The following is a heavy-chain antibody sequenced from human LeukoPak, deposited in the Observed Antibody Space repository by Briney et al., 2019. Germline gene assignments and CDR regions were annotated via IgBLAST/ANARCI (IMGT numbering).Heavy chain of an antibody. CDR1: GFTFSTYG. D-gene: IGHD5-12*01. V-gene: IGHV3-30*02. J-gene: IGHJ4*02. CDR2: LRNDGTIK. CDR3: ARDGRNGYEDDY. Sequence: GGSLRLSCAASGFTFSTYGMHWVRQAPGKGLEWVAFLRNDGTIKYYADSVKGRFTISRDNAKNSVFLQMNSLRAEDTAVYYCARDGRNGYEDDYWGQGTLVTVSS.